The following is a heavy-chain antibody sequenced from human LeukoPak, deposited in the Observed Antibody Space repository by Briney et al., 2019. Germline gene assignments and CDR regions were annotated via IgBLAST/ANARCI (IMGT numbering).Heavy chain of an antibody. D-gene: IGHD3-10*01. Sequence: KPSETLSLTCTVSGGSISSYYWSWIRQPPGKGLEWIGYIYYSGSTNYNPSLKSRVTISVDKSKNQFSLKLSSVTAADTAVYYCARPRASGSYAFDIWGQGTMVTVSS. V-gene: IGHV4-59*12. J-gene: IGHJ3*02. CDR1: GGSISSYY. CDR2: IYYSGST. CDR3: ARPRASGSYAFDI.